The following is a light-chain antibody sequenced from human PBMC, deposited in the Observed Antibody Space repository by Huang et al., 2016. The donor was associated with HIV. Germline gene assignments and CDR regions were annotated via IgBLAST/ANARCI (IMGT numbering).Light chain of an antibody. J-gene: IGKJ4*01. Sequence: DIQMTQSPSSVSASLGDRVTITCRASQDISRWLTWYPQNSGKAPNLLIYAASVLQTGVPSRFSGSGSGTNFTLTINNLQAEDFAIYYCQQTNNFPFTFGGGTKVEIK. CDR1: QDISRW. CDR3: QQTNNFPFT. V-gene: IGKV1-12*01. CDR2: AAS.